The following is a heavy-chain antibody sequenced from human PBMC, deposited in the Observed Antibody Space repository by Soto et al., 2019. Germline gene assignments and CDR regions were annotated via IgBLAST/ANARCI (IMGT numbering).Heavy chain of an antibody. CDR1: DGYIRSGAYY. CDR2: IYYSGTT. V-gene: IGHV4-31*03. D-gene: IGHD3-10*01. CDR3: ARGDNFGGNYYFDY. Sequence: PSETLSLTCTVADGYIRSGAYYWSWIQQHPGKGLEWIGYIYYSGTTYYNPSLKSRVSISVDTSKNQISLRLSSVTAADTAVYYCARGDNFGGNYYFDYWGLGTLVTVSS. J-gene: IGHJ4*01.